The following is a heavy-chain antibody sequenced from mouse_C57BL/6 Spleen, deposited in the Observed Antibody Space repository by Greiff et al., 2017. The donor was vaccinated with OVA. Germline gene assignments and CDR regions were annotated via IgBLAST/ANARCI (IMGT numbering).Heavy chain of an antibody. CDR2: IYPGSGST. Sequence: QVHVKQPGAELVKPGASVKMSCKASGYTFTSYWITWVKQRPGQGLEWIGDIYPGSGSTNYNEKFKSKATLTVDTSSSTAYMQLSSLTSEDSAVYYCARVYYGSSFYYFDYWGQGTTLTVSS. CDR3: ARVYYGSSFYYFDY. CDR1: GYTFTSYW. D-gene: IGHD1-1*01. J-gene: IGHJ2*01. V-gene: IGHV1-55*01.